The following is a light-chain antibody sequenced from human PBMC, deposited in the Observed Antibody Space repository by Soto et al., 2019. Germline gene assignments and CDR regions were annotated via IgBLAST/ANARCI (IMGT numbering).Light chain of an antibody. V-gene: IGKV3-11*01. CDR1: QSIRSY. CDR3: QQRYTWPS. Sequence: ETVLTQSPATLSLSPGERATLSCRASQSIRSYLAWYQQKPGQAPRLLIYDASNRATGIPARFSGSGSGTDFTLTISIPEPEDFAVYFFQQRYTWPSFGPGTKVDIK. CDR2: DAS. J-gene: IGKJ3*01.